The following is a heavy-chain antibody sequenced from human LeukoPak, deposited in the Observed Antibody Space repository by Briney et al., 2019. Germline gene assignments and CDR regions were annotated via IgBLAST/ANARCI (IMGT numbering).Heavy chain of an antibody. V-gene: IGHV3-30*18. D-gene: IGHD6-19*01. CDR3: AKDLSSGSRRAY. CDR1: GFTFSTYG. Sequence: GGSLRLSCAASGFTFSTYGMHWVRQAPGKGLEWVAVISYDGSNKYYADSVKGRFTISRDNSKNTLYLQMNSLRAGDTGVYYCAKDLSSGSRRAYWGQGTLVTVSS. CDR2: ISYDGSNK. J-gene: IGHJ4*02.